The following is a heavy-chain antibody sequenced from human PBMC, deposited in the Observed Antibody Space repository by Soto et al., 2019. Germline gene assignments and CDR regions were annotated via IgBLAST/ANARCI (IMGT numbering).Heavy chain of an antibody. J-gene: IGHJ5*01. Sequence: GGSLRLSCAASGSTLSSYWMHWVRQAPGKGLVWVSRINSDGSSTSYADSVKGRFTISRDSAKNTLYLQMNSLRAEDTAVYYCARDPAPSGWFDYWGQGTLVTVSS. CDR2: INSDGSST. CDR3: ARDPAPSGWFDY. D-gene: IGHD6-19*01. V-gene: IGHV3-74*01. CDR1: GSTLSSYW.